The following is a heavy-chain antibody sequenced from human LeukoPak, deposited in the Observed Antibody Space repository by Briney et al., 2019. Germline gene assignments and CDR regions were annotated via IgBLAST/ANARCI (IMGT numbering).Heavy chain of an antibody. CDR2: FDPEDGET. Sequence: ASVKVSCKVSGYTLTELSMHWVRQAPGKGLEWMGGFDPEDGETIYAQKFQGRVTMTEDTSTDTAYMELSSLRSEDTAVYYCATESAGYDSRGYLIIFDYWGQGTLVTVSS. V-gene: IGHV1-24*01. CDR3: ATESAGYDSRGYLIIFDY. D-gene: IGHD3-22*01. CDR1: GYTLTELS. J-gene: IGHJ4*02.